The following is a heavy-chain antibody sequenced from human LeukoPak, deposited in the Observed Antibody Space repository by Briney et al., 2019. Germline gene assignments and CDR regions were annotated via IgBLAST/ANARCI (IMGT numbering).Heavy chain of an antibody. J-gene: IGHJ4*02. CDR3: AGHGRCGGDCYPYYFDY. D-gene: IGHD2-21*02. V-gene: IGHV4-59*08. Sequence: SETLSLTCTVSGGSISSYYWSWIRQPPGKGLEWIGYIYYSGSTNYNPSLKSRVTISVDTSKNQFSLKLSSVTAADTAVYYCAGHGRCGGDCYPYYFDYWGQGTLVTVSS. CDR1: GGSISSYY. CDR2: IYYSGST.